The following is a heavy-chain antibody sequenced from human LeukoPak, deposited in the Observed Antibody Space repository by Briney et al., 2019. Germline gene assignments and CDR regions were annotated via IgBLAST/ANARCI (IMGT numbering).Heavy chain of an antibody. CDR1: GGSISSNNW. Sequence: SETLSLTCAVSGGSISSNNWWSWLRQAPGDGLEWIGEINHSGTTNYNPSLKSRVTTSVNKSKNQFSLKLSSVTAADTAVYYCASRLIVRGYYFDNWGQGTLVTVSS. V-gene: IGHV4-4*02. J-gene: IGHJ4*02. CDR3: ASRLIVRGYYFDN. CDR2: INHSGTT. D-gene: IGHD3-10*01.